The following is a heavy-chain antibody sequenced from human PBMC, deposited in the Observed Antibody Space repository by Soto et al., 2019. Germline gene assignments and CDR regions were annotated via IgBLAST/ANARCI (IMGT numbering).Heavy chain of an antibody. CDR1: GFTFSNFG. V-gene: IGHV3-30*18. D-gene: IGHD2-15*01. Sequence: QVQLVESGGGVVQPGRSLRLSCAASGFTFSNFGMPWVRQAPGKGLEWVAVISSDGSDKYYSDSVKGRFTISRDNSKNTLFLQMNSLRVEDTAVYYCAKGSEVARQELDYWGQGTLVTVSS. J-gene: IGHJ4*02. CDR3: AKGSEVARQELDY. CDR2: ISSDGSDK.